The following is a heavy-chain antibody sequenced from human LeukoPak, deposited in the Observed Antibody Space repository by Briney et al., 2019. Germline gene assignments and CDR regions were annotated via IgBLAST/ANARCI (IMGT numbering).Heavy chain of an antibody. D-gene: IGHD3-22*01. CDR3: AKEAQYYYDSSAYYDY. Sequence: SGGTLRLSCAASGFTFSSYGMSWVRQAPGKGLEWVSAISGSGGSTYYADSVKGRFTISRDNSKNTLYLQMNSLKTADTAVYFCAKEAQYYYDSSAYYDYWGQGSLVTVSS. V-gene: IGHV3-23*01. CDR1: GFTFSSYG. J-gene: IGHJ4*02. CDR2: ISGSGGST.